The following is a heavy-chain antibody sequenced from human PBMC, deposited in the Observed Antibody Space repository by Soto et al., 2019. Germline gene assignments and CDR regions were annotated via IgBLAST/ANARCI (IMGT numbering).Heavy chain of an antibody. V-gene: IGHV1-69*13. Sequence: SVKVSCKASGGTFSNCGIRWVRQAPGQGPEWLGGIIPLFGTANYAQRFQGRVTITADESTSTAYMELSSLRSEDTAVYYCARPRSYYYDSSAERAFDIWGQGTMVTVSS. D-gene: IGHD3-22*01. CDR3: ARPRSYYYDSSAERAFDI. J-gene: IGHJ3*02. CDR1: GGTFSNCG. CDR2: IIPLFGTA.